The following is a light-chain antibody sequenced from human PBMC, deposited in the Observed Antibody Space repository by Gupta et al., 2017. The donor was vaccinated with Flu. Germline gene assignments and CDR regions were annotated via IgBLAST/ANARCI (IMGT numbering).Light chain of an antibody. CDR2: SNN. Sequence: QSVLTQPPSASGTPCQVVTISCSGSSSNIGSNTVNWYQHLPGTTPTLIIYSNNQRPSGVPDRFSGSNSGNSASLAITGRQSEDEAEYYCASWDDTHKDWEVFGTGTKLTVL. CDR1: SSNIGSNT. V-gene: IGLV1-44*01. CDR3: ASWDDTHKDWEV. J-gene: IGLJ2*01.